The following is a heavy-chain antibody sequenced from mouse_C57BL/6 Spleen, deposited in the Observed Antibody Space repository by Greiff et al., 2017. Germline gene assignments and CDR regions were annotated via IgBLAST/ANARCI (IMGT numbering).Heavy chain of an antibody. J-gene: IGHJ3*01. D-gene: IGHD2-2*01. CDR3: EIYYGYDVWFAY. Sequence: VQLQQSGPELVKPGASVKISCKASGYTFTDYNMDWVKQSHGKSLEWIGDINPNNGGTIYNQKFKGKATLTVDKSSSTAYMELRSLTSEDTAVYYCEIYYGYDVWFAYWGQGTLVTVSA. CDR1: GYTFTDYN. CDR2: INPNNGGT. V-gene: IGHV1-18*01.